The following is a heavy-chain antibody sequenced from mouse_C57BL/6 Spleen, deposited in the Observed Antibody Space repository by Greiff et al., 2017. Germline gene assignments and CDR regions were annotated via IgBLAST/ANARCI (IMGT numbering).Heavy chain of an antibody. D-gene: IGHD1-1*01. CDR2: IYPRSGNT. Sequence: QVQLQQSGAELARPGASVKLSCKASGYTFTSYGISWVKQRTGQGLAWIGEIYPRSGNTYYNEKFKGKATLTADKSSSTAYMELRSLTSEDSAVYFCARGSYYGSSPYAMDYWGQGTSVTVSS. CDR1: GYTFTSYG. CDR3: ARGSYYGSSPYAMDY. J-gene: IGHJ4*01. V-gene: IGHV1-81*01.